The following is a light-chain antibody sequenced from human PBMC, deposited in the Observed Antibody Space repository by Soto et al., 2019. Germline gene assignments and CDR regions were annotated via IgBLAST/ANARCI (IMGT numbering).Light chain of an antibody. V-gene: IGKV3-20*01. J-gene: IGKJ1*01. CDR1: QSVDSAF. Sequence: EIVLTQSPGSLSLSLGERATLSCRASQSVDSAFFAWYQQKPGQPPRLLMYGASRRATGVPDRFSGSGSGTDFTLTISRLEPEDFAVYYCQQYASSLTFGQGTKVEI. CDR3: QQYASSLT. CDR2: GAS.